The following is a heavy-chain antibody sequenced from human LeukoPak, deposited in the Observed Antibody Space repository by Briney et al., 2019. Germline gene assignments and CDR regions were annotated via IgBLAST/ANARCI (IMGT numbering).Heavy chain of an antibody. Sequence: GRSLRLSCAASGFTFSSYGMHWVRQAPGKGLEWVAVIWYDGSNKYYADSVKGRFTISRDNSKNTLYLQMNSLRAEDTAVYYCAKARITMVRGLDYWDQGTLVTVSS. CDR1: GFTFSSYG. CDR2: IWYDGSNK. V-gene: IGHV3-33*06. J-gene: IGHJ4*02. D-gene: IGHD3-10*01. CDR3: AKARITMVRGLDY.